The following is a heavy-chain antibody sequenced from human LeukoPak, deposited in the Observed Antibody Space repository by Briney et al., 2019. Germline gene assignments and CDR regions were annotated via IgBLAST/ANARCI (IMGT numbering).Heavy chain of an antibody. V-gene: IGHV3-23*01. CDR2: ISGSGGST. Sequence: GGSLRLSCAASGFTFSSYAMSWVRQAPGKGLEWVSAISGSGGSTYYADSVKGRFTISRDNSKNTLYLQMNSLRAEDTAVCYCAKAQEGAYYYDSAPFDYWGQGTLVTVSS. D-gene: IGHD3-22*01. CDR1: GFTFSSYA. J-gene: IGHJ4*02. CDR3: AKAQEGAYYYDSAPFDY.